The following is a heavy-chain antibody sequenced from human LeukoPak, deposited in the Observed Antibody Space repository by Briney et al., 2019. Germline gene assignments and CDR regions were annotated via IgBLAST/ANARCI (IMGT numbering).Heavy chain of an antibody. J-gene: IGHJ1*01. CDR3: VTPSDYDFWSGPEYFQH. Sequence: GGSLRLSCSASGFTFSSYAMHWVRQAPGKGLEYVSAISSNGGSTYYADSVKGRFTISRDNSKNTLYLRMSSLRAEDTAVYYCVTPSDYDFWSGPEYFQHCGQGTLVTVSS. V-gene: IGHV3-64D*06. D-gene: IGHD3-3*01. CDR1: GFTFSSYA. CDR2: ISSNGGST.